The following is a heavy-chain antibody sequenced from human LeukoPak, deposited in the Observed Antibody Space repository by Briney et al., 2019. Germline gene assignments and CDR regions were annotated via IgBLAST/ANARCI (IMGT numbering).Heavy chain of an antibody. J-gene: IGHJ5*02. CDR2: IYHSGST. V-gene: IGHV4-4*02. D-gene: IGHD3-10*01. CDR3: ARVDITMVRGVMEDWFDP. Sequence: SETLSLTCAVSGGSISSSNWWSWVRQPPGKGLEWIGEIYHSGSTNYNPSLKSRVTISVDKSKNQFSLKLSSVTAADTAVYYCARVDITMVRGVMEDWFDPWGPGTLVTVSS. CDR1: GGSISSSNW.